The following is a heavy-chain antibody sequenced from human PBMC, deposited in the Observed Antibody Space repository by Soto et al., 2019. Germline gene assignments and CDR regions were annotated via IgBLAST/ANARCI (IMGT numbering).Heavy chain of an antibody. Sequence: SETLSLTCTVSGGSISSYYWSWIRQPPGKGLEWIGYIYYSGSTNYNPSLKSRVTMSVDTSKNQFSLKLTSVNAADTAVYYCTWGGDAYKNGHWSQGNLVTVSS. V-gene: IGHV4-59*01. J-gene: IGHJ4*02. CDR2: IYYSGST. CDR1: GGSISSYY. D-gene: IGHD2-21*01. CDR3: TWGGDAYKNGH.